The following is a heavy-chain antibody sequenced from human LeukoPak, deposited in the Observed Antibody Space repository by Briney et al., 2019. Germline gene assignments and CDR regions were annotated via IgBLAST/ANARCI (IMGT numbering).Heavy chain of an antibody. D-gene: IGHD2-2*01. CDR1: GFTFSSYS. J-gene: IGHJ6*02. CDR3: ARGPPEVMDV. V-gene: IGHV3-21*01. CDR2: ISGSSSYI. Sequence: GGSLRLSCAASGFTFSSYSMNWVRQAPGKGLEWVSSISGSSSYIYYADSVKGRFTISRDNAKNSLYLQMNSLRAEDTAVYYCARGPPEVMDVWGQGTTVTVSS.